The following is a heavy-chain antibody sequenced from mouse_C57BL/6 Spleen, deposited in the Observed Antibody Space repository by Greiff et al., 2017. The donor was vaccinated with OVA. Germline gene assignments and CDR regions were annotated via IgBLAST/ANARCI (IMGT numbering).Heavy chain of an antibody. CDR2: IDPETGGT. CDR3: TDGSTVACFAY. CDR1: GYTFTDYE. J-gene: IGHJ3*01. Sequence: QVQLQQSGAELVRPGASVTLSCKASGYTFTDYEMHWVKQTPVHGLEWIGAIDPETGGTAYNQQFKGKAILTAGNTSSTAYMELRSLTSYDSAVYYCTDGSTVACFAYWCQGTLVTVSA. D-gene: IGHD1-1*01. V-gene: IGHV1-15*01.